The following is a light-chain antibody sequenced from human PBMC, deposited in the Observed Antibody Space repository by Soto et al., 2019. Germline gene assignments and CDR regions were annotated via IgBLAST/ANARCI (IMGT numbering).Light chain of an antibody. J-gene: IGKJ2*01. V-gene: IGKV3-11*01. CDR2: DAS. Sequence: EIVLTQSPATLSLSPGETATLPCRASQSVSSYLAWYQQKPGQAPRLLIYDASNRATGIPARFSGSGSGTDFTPSISTLEPETFALYDCQQRSNWPPYAFGQGAMLEVK. CDR3: QQRSNWPPYA. CDR1: QSVSSY.